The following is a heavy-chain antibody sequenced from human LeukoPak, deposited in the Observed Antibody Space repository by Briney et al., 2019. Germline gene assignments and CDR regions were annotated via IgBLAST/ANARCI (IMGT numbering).Heavy chain of an antibody. CDR1: GDSVSSNSAA. CDR3: ARVSPRGGYGMDV. V-gene: IGHV6-1*01. Sequence: SQTLSVTCAISGDSVSSNSAAWNWIRQSPSRGLEWLGRTYYRSKWYNDYAVSLKSRITINPDTSKNQFSLQLNSVTPEDTAVYYCARVSPRGGYGMDVWGQGSSVTVSS. CDR2: TYYRSKWYN. D-gene: IGHD3-10*01. J-gene: IGHJ6*02.